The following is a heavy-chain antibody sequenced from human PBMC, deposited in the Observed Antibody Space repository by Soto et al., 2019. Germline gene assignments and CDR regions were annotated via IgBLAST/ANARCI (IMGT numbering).Heavy chain of an antibody. D-gene: IGHD3-16*01. CDR3: AKDLWGSGSPFDY. V-gene: IGHV3-30*18. CDR2: ISFDGSNK. J-gene: IGHJ4*02. Sequence: GGSRRLSCAASGFTFSSYGMHWVRQAPGKGMEWVAVISFDGSNKCYADSVKGRFTISRDNSKNMLYQQMYSLRAEDTAVYYCAKDLWGSGSPFDYWGQGTLVTVSS. CDR1: GFTFSSYG.